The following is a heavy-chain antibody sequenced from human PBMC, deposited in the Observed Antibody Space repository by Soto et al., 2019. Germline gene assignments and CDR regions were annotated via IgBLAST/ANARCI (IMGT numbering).Heavy chain of an antibody. V-gene: IGHV3-33*01. Sequence: QVQLVESGGGVVQPGRSLRLSCAASGFTFSSYGMHWDRQAPSKGLEWVAVIWNDGSNKYYADSVKGRFTISRDNSKNTLYLQMNSLRAEDTAVYYCARDVVGYSSGWYVGTIDYWGQGTLVTVSS. CDR1: GFTFSSYG. CDR3: ARDVVGYSSGWYVGTIDY. CDR2: IWNDGSNK. J-gene: IGHJ4*02. D-gene: IGHD6-19*01.